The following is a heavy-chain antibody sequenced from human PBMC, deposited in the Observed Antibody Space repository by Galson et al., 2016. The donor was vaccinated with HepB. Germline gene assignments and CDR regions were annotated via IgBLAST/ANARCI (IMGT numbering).Heavy chain of an antibody. D-gene: IGHD3-16*01. Sequence: PALVKPTQTLTLTCTFSGFSLTTSGVGVGWIRQPPGKALEWLALIYWDDDKLYSPSLKRRLTITKDTAKNQVVLTMTNMDPVDTATYYCAHKLDGFGLDYWGQGSLVTVSS. J-gene: IGHJ4*02. CDR3: AHKLDGFGLDY. V-gene: IGHV2-5*02. CDR1: GFSLTTSGVG. CDR2: IYWDDDK.